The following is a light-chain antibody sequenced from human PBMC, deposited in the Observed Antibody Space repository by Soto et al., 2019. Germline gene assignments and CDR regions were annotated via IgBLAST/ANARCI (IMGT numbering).Light chain of an antibody. V-gene: IGKV2-30*01. CDR3: MQGTHWPPYT. J-gene: IGKJ2*01. Sequence: DVVMTQSPLSLPVTLGQPASISCRSSQSLEYSDGNTYLNWFQQRPGQSPRRLIYKVSNRDSGVPERFSGSGSGTDFTLKISRVEAEDVGVYYCMQGTHWPPYTFGQGTKLEIK. CDR2: KVS. CDR1: QSLEYSDGNTY.